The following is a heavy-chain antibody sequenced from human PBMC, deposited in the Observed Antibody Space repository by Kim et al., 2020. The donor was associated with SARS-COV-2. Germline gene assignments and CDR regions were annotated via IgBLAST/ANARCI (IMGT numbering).Heavy chain of an antibody. CDR3: VKDPGTDPRRSYYFDY. Sequence: SVKCRFTSSRDNSKNTLYLQMSSLRAEETAVYYCVKDPGTDPRRSYYFDYWGQGTLFTVSS. J-gene: IGHJ4*02. V-gene: IGHV3-64D*09. D-gene: IGHD3-10*01.